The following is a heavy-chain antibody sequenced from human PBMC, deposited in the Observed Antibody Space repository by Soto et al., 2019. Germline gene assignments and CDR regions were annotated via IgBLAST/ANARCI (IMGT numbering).Heavy chain of an antibody. D-gene: IGHD4-17*01. V-gene: IGHV3-23*01. J-gene: IGHJ4*02. Sequence: GGSLRLSCAASGFTFSSYAMSWVRQAPGKGLEWVSAISGSGGSTYYADSVKGRFTISRDNSKNRLYLQMNSLRAEDTAVYYCAKDQMRAHDYGDYDYFDYWGQGTLVTVSS. CDR2: ISGSGGST. CDR3: AKDQMRAHDYGDYDYFDY. CDR1: GFTFSSYA.